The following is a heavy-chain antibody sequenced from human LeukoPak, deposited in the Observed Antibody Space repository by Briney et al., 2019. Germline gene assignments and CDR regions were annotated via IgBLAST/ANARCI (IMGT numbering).Heavy chain of an antibody. V-gene: IGHV3-21*04. Sequence: GGSLRLSCAASGFTFSSYSMNWVRQAPGKGLEWVSSISSSSSYIYYADSVKGRFTISRDNAKNSLYLQMNSLRAEDTALYYCAKGMVRGQLDYWGQGTLVTVSS. D-gene: IGHD3-10*01. CDR1: GFTFSSYS. CDR3: AKGMVRGQLDY. CDR2: ISSSSSYI. J-gene: IGHJ4*02.